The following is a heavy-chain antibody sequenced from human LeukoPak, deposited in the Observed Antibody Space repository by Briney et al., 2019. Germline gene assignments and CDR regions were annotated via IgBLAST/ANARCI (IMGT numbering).Heavy chain of an antibody. CDR3: ARIGRPAAFDI. CDR2: ISGSGDRT. Sequence: GGSLRLSCAASGFTFSSYAMSWVRQAPGKGLEWVSAISGSGDRTRYADSMKGRFTISRDNAKHSLFLQLDSLRAEDTAVYYCARIGRPAAFDIWGQGTLVIVSS. J-gene: IGHJ3*02. V-gene: IGHV3-23*01. CDR1: GFTFSSYA. D-gene: IGHD2/OR15-2a*01.